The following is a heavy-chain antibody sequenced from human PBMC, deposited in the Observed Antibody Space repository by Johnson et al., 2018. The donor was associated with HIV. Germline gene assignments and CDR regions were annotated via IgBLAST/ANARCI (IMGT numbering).Heavy chain of an antibody. CDR2: ISSGGTT. Sequence: QVQLVESGGGVVQPGRSLRLSCAASGFTLSTYGMHWVRQAPGKGLEWVAVISSGGTTYYADSVKGRFTVSRDNSGNTLYLQMNSLRTDDTALYYCARDDRPDGFDIWGQGTMVTVSS. V-gene: IGHV3-30*05. CDR3: ARDDRPDGFDI. J-gene: IGHJ3*02. CDR1: GFTLSTYG.